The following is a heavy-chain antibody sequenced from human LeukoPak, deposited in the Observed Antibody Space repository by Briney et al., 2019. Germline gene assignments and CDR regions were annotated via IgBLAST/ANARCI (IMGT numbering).Heavy chain of an antibody. V-gene: IGHV3-30*02. CDR2: IRYDGSNK. Sequence: GGSLRLSCAASGFTFSSYGMHWVRQAPGKGLEWVAFIRYDGSNKYYADSVKGRFTISRDDSKNTLYLQMNSLRAEDTAVYYCAKDSIEYSSGWYYYYYYMDVWGKGTTVTASS. J-gene: IGHJ6*03. CDR3: AKDSIEYSSGWYYYYYYMDV. CDR1: GFTFSSYG. D-gene: IGHD6-19*01.